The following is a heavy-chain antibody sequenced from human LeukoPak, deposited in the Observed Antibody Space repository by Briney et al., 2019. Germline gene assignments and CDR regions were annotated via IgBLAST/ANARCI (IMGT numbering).Heavy chain of an antibody. D-gene: IGHD1-1*01. CDR3: ATSSNNWSDNWFDP. Sequence: ASVKVSCKASGYTFTAYYIHWVRQAPGQGLEWVGWINPNSGATNYAQKFQGRVTMTRDTSINTAYMDMSRLTSDDTAVFYCATSSNNWSDNWFDPWGQGTLVTVSS. CDR2: INPNSGAT. CDR1: GYTFTAYY. J-gene: IGHJ5*02. V-gene: IGHV1-2*02.